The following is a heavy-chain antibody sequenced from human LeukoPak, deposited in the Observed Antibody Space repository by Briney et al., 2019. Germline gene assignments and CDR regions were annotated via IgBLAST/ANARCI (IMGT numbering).Heavy chain of an antibody. CDR1: GYTFTGYY. D-gene: IGHD6-6*01. CDR2: INPNSGGT. CDR3: ARDRAARRLYYFDY. Sequence: ASVKVSCKASGYTFTGYYMHWVRQAPGQGLEWMGWINPNSGGTNYAQKFQGRVTMTRDTSISTAYMELSRLRSDDTAVYYCARDRAARRLYYFDYWGQGTLVTVSS. J-gene: IGHJ4*02. V-gene: IGHV1-2*02.